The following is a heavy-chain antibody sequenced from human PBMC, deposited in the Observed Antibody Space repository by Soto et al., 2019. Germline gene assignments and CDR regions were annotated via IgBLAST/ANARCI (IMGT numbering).Heavy chain of an antibody. D-gene: IGHD7-27*01. J-gene: IGHJ4*02. CDR1: GGSISSGGYY. CDR2: IYYNGDT. CDR3: ARSHRDNWGSPDYFDY. Sequence: QVQLQESGPGLVKPSQTLSLTCTVSGGSISSGGYYWSWIRQHPGKGLEWIGYIYYNGDTYYNPSLKGRVSISIDTSKNQFSLRLTSVTAADTAVYYCARSHRDNWGSPDYFDYWGQGTLVTVSS. V-gene: IGHV4-31*03.